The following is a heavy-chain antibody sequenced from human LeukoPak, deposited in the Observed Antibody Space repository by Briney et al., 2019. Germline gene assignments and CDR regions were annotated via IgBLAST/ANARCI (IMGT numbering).Heavy chain of an antibody. J-gene: IGHJ5*02. CDR3: ARGYSGYDRDLFDL. CDR2: IYYSGST. V-gene: IGHV4-59*01. Sequence: RGPRGMKKKRIGYIYYSGSTNYNPSLKSRVTISVDTSKNQFSLKLSSVTAGDTAVYYCARGYSGYDRDLFDLWGQGTLVTVSS. D-gene: IGHD5-12*01.